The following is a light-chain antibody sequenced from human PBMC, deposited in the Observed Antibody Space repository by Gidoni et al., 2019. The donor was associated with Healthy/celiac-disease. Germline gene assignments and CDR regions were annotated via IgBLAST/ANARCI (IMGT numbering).Light chain of an antibody. J-gene: IGLJ2*01. CDR1: SSDVVGYNY. Sequence: QSALTQPASVSGSPGQSITISCTGTSSDVVGYNYVSWYQQHPGKAPKLMIYDVSNRPSGVSNRFSGSTSGNTASLTISRLQVEDEADYYCSSDTRSSIHVVFGGWTKLTVL. CDR3: SSDTRSSIHVV. CDR2: DVS. V-gene: IGLV2-14*01.